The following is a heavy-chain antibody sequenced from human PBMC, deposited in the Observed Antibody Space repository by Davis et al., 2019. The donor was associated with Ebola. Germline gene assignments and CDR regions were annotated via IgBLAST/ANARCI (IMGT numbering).Heavy chain of an antibody. J-gene: IGHJ5*02. CDR2: IYSSGTT. CDR1: GGSISSSSSY. D-gene: IGHD3-10*01. Sequence: PSETLSLTCTVSGGSISSSSSYWGWIRQPPGKGLEWIGSIYSSGTTYNNPSLESRVIVSADTSKNQFSLKLTFVTAADTAVYYCVRPRYYYGSATYYENWFDPWGQGTLVTVSS. CDR3: VRPRYYYGSATYYENWFDP. V-gene: IGHV4-39*01.